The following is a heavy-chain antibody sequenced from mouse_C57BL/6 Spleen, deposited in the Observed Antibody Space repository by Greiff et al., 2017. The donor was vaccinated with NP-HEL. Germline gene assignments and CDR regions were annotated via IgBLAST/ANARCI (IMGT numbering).Heavy chain of an antibody. Sequence: QVQLQQSGPELVKPGASVKISCKASGYAFSSSWMNWVKQRPGTGLEWIGRIYPGDGDTNYNGKFKGKAKLTADKSSSTAYMQLSSLTSEDSAVYFCARLDGNYGYFDVWGTGTTVTVSS. CDR2: IYPGDGDT. D-gene: IGHD2-1*01. J-gene: IGHJ1*03. V-gene: IGHV1-82*01. CDR3: ARLDGNYGYFDV. CDR1: GYAFSSSW.